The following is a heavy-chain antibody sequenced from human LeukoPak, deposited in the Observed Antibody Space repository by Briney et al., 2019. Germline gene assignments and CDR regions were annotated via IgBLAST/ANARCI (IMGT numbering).Heavy chain of an antibody. CDR2: IKEDGSEK. V-gene: IGHV3-7*01. J-gene: IGHJ4*02. D-gene: IGHD6-13*01. CDR1: GFTFSRYG. Sequence: PGGSLRLSCAASGFTFSRYGMSWVRQAPGKGLEWVANIKEDGSEKYYVDSVKGRFTISRDNAKNSLFLQMNSLRAEDTAVYYCARSSRWPRTDLDYWGQGTLVTVSS. CDR3: ARSSRWPRTDLDY.